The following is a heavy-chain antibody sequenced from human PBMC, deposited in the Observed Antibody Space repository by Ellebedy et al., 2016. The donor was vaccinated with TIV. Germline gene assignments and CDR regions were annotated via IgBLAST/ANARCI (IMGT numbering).Heavy chain of an antibody. CDR2: AYYKSTWIY. V-gene: IGHV6-1*01. Sequence: MPSETLSLTCAISGYSVSSKYATWNCFRQSPSRGLESLGRAYYKSTWIYNYAVSVKSRITINPDTSKNQFSLQLNSVTHEDTAVYYCARRRSRNVMDVWGQGTTVTVSS. CDR1: GYSVSSKYAT. CDR3: ARRRSRNVMDV. J-gene: IGHJ6*02.